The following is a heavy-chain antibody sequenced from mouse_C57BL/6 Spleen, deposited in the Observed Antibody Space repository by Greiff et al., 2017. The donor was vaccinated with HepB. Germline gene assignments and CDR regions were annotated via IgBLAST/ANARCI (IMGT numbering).Heavy chain of an antibody. J-gene: IGHJ3*01. Sequence: VQLQQSGPELVKPGASVKMSCKASGYTFTDYNMHWVKQSHGKSLEWIGYINPNNGGTSYNQKFKGKATLTVNKSSSTAYMELRSLTSEDSALSYCSIRGSNCAWFAYWGQGTLVTVSA. CDR1: GYTFTDYN. D-gene: IGHD2-5*01. CDR2: INPNNGGT. V-gene: IGHV1-22*01. CDR3: SIRGSNCAWFAY.